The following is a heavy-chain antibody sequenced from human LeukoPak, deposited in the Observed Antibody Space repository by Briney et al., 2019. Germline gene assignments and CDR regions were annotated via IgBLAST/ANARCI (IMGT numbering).Heavy chain of an antibody. V-gene: IGHV4-34*01. D-gene: IGHD3-10*01. Sequence: SETLSLTCTVSGGSISSYYWSWIRQPPGKGLEWIGEINHSGSTNYNPSLKSRVTISVDTSKNQFSLKLSSVTAADTAVYYCARGRITTVRGVSRTYYFDYWGQGTLVTVSS. CDR3: ARGRITTVRGVSRTYYFDY. J-gene: IGHJ4*02. CDR2: INHSGST. CDR1: GGSISSYY.